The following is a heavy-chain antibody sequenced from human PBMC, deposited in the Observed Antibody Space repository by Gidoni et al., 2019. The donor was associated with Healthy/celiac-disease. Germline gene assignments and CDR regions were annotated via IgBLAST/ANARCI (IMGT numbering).Heavy chain of an antibody. V-gene: IGHV4-34*01. D-gene: IGHD3-10*01. J-gene: IGHJ6*02. CDR2: INHSGST. CDR3: ARVKGLWFGEKYGMDV. Sequence: QVQLQQWGAGLLKPSETLSRTCAVYGGSFSGYYWSWIRQPPGKGLEWIEEINHSGSTNYNPSLKSRVTISVDTSKNQFSLKLSSVTAADTAVYYCARVKGLWFGEKYGMDVWGQGTTVTVSS. CDR1: GGSFSGYY.